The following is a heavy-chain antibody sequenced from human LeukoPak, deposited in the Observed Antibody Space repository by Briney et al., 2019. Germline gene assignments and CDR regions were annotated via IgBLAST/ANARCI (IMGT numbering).Heavy chain of an antibody. Sequence: PGRPLRLPCAASGFTFSTYFMHWVRQAPGKGLEWVADIASDGSHTFYVESVKGRFNISRDNFKITLYLQMNSLRAEDTAVYFCARERQDTILHSGAFDIWGQGTMVTVSS. CDR2: IASDGSHT. J-gene: IGHJ3*02. CDR3: ARERQDTILHSGAFDI. CDR1: GFTFSTYF. D-gene: IGHD2-21*01. V-gene: IGHV3-30-3*01.